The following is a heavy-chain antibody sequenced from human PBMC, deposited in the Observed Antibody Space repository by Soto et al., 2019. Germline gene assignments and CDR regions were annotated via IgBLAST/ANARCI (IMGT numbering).Heavy chain of an antibody. J-gene: IGHJ4*02. CDR1: GYIFTNHY. CDR3: GRADYYDSSGFYYDC. D-gene: IGHD3-22*01. Sequence: QVQLVQSGAEVQKPGASVKVSCKASGYIFTNHYIHWVRQAPGQGLEWLGIINPSGGSTNYLQKFQGRTTMTGDTTTSTGYMGLSSLRSEDTAVYFCGRADYYDSSGFYYDCWGQGSLVTVSS. CDR2: INPSGGST. V-gene: IGHV1-46*01.